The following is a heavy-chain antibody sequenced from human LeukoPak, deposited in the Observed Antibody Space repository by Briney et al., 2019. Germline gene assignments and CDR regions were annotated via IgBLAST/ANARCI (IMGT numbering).Heavy chain of an antibody. CDR3: AKEGRSGFIDS. Sequence: GGSLRLSCAASGFTFSNYGMHWVRQAPGKGLEWVAVISYDGNTKYYADSVKGRCTFSRDNSRNTLYLQMNSLRAEDTAIFYCAKEGRSGFIDSWGQGTLVTVSS. V-gene: IGHV3-30*18. CDR1: GFTFSNYG. CDR2: ISYDGNTK. J-gene: IGHJ4*02. D-gene: IGHD6-19*01.